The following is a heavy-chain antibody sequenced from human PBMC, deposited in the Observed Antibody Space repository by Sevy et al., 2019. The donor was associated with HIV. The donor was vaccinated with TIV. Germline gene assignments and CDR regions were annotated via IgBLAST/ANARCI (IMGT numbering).Heavy chain of an antibody. CDR3: ARDQSYSSGWYGWFDP. CDR2: IYYSGST. V-gene: IGHV4-59*01. D-gene: IGHD6-19*01. Sequence: SETLSLTCTVSGCSISSYYWSWIRQPPGKGLEWIGYIYYSGSTNYNPSLKSRVTISVDTSKNQFSLKLSSVTAADTAVYYCARDQSYSSGWYGWFDPWGQGTLVTVSS. CDR1: GCSISSYY. J-gene: IGHJ5*02.